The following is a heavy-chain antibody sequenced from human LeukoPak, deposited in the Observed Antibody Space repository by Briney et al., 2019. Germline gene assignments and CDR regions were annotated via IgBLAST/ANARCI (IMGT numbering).Heavy chain of an antibody. CDR2: IIPIFGTA. CDR3: ARASKDSSSWYYYYYMDV. D-gene: IGHD6-13*01. J-gene: IGHJ6*03. Sequence: ASVKVPCKASGGTFSSYAISWVRQAPGQGLEWMGGIIPIFGTANYAQKFQGRVTITTDESASTAYMELSSLRSEDTAVYYCARASKDSSSWYYYYYMDVWGKGTTATVSS. V-gene: IGHV1-69*05. CDR1: GGTFSSYA.